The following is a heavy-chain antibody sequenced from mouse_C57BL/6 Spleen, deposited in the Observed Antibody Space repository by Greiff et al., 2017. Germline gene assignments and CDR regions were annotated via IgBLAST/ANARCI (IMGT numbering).Heavy chain of an antibody. CDR2: INYDGSST. Sequence: EVKLMESEGGLVQPGSSMKLSCTASGFTFSDYYMAWVRQVPEKGLEWVANINYDGSSTYYLDSLKSRFIISRDNAKNILYLQMSSLKSEDTATYYCARDYFWYFDVWGTGTTVTVSS. D-gene: IGHD1-1*01. CDR3: ARDYFWYFDV. CDR1: GFTFSDYY. V-gene: IGHV5-16*01. J-gene: IGHJ1*03.